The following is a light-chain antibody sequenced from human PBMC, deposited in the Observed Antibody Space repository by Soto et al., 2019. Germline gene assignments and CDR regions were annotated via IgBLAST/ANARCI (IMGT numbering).Light chain of an antibody. Sequence: AIQMTQSPSSLSASVGDRVTITCRASQAISNDIGWYQQRPGKAPKLLMYSASTLHTDVTSRFSSSVFGSDFTLTISSLQPEDFATYYCLQDYSYPYTVGQGTKLEIK. CDR1: QAISND. J-gene: IGKJ2*01. CDR3: LQDYSYPYT. CDR2: SAS. V-gene: IGKV1-6*01.